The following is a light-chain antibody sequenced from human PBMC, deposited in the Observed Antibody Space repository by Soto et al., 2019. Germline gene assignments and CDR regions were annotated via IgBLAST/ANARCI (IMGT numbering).Light chain of an antibody. Sequence: DIQMTQSPSSLSASVGDRVTITCQASQDINSYLIWFQQKPGKAPKLLIFDASNLQTGVPSRFSGRGSGTDFTFPISGLQPEDFATYFCQQYDNLLAPTFGGGTRVDI. J-gene: IGKJ4*01. CDR1: QDINSY. CDR3: QQYDNLLAPT. CDR2: DAS. V-gene: IGKV1-33*01.